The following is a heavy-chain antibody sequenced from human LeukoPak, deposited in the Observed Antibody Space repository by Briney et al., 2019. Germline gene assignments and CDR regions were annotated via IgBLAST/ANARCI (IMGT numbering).Heavy chain of an antibody. D-gene: IGHD3-10*01. J-gene: IGHJ5*02. CDR3: ARRGRRGSGSFESWFDP. CDR2: INHSGGT. V-gene: IGHV4-34*01. Sequence: PSETLSLTCAVYGGSFSGYYWSWIRQPPGKGLEWIGEINHSGGTNYNPSLKSRVTISVDTSKNQFSLKLSSVTAADTAVYYCARRGRRGSGSFESWFDPWGQGTLVTVSS. CDR1: GGSFSGYY.